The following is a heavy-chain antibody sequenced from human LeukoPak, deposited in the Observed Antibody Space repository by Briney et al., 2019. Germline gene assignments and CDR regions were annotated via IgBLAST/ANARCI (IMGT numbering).Heavy chain of an antibody. CDR3: AANAVIQLFAFDI. Sequence: SETLSLTCTVSGGSISSYYWSWIRQPPGKGLEWIGYIYYSGSTNYNPSLKSRVTISVDTSKNQFSLKLSSVTAADTAVYYCAANAVIQLFAFDIWGQGTMVTVSS. J-gene: IGHJ3*02. D-gene: IGHD5-18*01. CDR2: IYYSGST. V-gene: IGHV4-59*08. CDR1: GGSISSYY.